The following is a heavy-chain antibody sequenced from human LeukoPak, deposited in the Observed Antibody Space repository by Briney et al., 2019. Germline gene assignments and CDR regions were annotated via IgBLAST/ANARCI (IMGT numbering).Heavy chain of an antibody. CDR3: AKDGGRGYSYGVGVDY. CDR2: FSWDGGST. Sequence: GGSLRLSCAASGFTFDDYTMHWVRHAPGKGLEWVSLFSWDGGSTYYADSVKGRFTISRDNSKNSLYLQMNSLRTEDTALYYCAKDGGRGYSYGVGVDYWGQGTLVTVSS. J-gene: IGHJ4*02. V-gene: IGHV3-43*01. D-gene: IGHD5-18*01. CDR1: GFTFDDYT.